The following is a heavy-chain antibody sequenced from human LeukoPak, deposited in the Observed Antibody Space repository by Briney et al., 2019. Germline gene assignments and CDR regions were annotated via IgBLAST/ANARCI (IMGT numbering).Heavy chain of an antibody. V-gene: IGHV3-66*01. CDR3: AREIGRGVISPYFDS. CDR2: IYSGGRA. Sequence: PGGSLRLSCAASGFTFSSNFMSWVRQAPGEGLGWVAVIYSGGRADYADSVKGRFTISRDNSRSMLYLQMKSLRPEDTAVYYCAREIGRGVISPYFDSWGQGTLVTVSS. D-gene: IGHD3-10*01. J-gene: IGHJ4*02. CDR1: GFTFSSNF.